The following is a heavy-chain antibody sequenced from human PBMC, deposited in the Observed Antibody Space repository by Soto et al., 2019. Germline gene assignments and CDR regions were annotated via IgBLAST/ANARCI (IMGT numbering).Heavy chain of an antibody. Sequence: QVPLVQSGPEVKKPGASVKVSCKTSGYTPTNYDIGWVRQAPGQGLEYMGWISAYNGNTNYARKLQDRVTLTTDTSTRPAYMELRSLQSDDTAIYYCARGLYRRGTYHAFDNWGQGTLVTVSS. CDR3: ARGLYRRGTYHAFDN. CDR1: GYTPTNYD. D-gene: IGHD3-16*01. CDR2: ISAYNGNT. V-gene: IGHV1-18*01. J-gene: IGHJ4*02.